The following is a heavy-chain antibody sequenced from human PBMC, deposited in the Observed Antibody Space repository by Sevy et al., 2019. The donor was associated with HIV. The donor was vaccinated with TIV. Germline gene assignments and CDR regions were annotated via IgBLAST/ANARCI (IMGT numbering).Heavy chain of an antibody. V-gene: IGHV3-23*01. Sequence: GGSLRRSCAASGFTFSKYSMSWVRQPPGKGLEWVSTLSFGCGEINYADSVKGRFTKSRDNSKSSVYLQMNNLRPEDTAVYYCAREGCTKPHDYWGQGTLVTVSS. CDR2: LSFGCGEI. J-gene: IGHJ4*02. CDR1: GFTFSKYS. CDR3: AREGCTKPHDY. D-gene: IGHD2-8*01.